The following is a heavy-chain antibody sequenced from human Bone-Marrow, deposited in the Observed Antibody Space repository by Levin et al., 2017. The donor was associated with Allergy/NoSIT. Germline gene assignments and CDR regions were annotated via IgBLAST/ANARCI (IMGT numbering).Heavy chain of an antibody. CDR1: GFIFSSFD. D-gene: IGHD3-22*01. Sequence: LSLTCAASGFIFSSFDFHWVRQATGKGLEWVSSISSDGEIYYADSVRGRFTISRENAKNSLYLQMNSLRAGDTAVYYCARLNFYDGSGYDYWGQGTLVTVSS. J-gene: IGHJ4*02. CDR3: ARLNFYDGSGYDY. CDR2: ISSDGEI. V-gene: IGHV3-13*01.